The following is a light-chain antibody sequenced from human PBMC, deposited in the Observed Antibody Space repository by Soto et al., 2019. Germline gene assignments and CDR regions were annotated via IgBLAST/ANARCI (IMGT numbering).Light chain of an antibody. V-gene: IGKV3-20*01. CDR3: QQYGDSLLT. CDR2: DAS. CDR1: QIVTGNF. J-gene: IGKJ1*01. Sequence: EFALTQSPGTLSLSPGERATLSCRASQIVTGNFLAWYQQKPGQAPRLLMYDASTRATGIPDRFSGSGSGTDFTLIISRLEPEDFAVYYCQQYGDSLLTFGQGTKVDIK.